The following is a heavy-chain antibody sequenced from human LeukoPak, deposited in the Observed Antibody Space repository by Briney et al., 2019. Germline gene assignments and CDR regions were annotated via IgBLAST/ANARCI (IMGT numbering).Heavy chain of an antibody. CDR1: GFTFSSYD. CDR3: ARGSRYSGYPFDY. J-gene: IGHJ4*02. D-gene: IGHD5-12*01. V-gene: IGHV3-13*01. Sequence: GGSLRLSCAASGFTFSSYDVHWVRHATGKGLEWVSAMGTAGDTYYPGSVKGRFTISRENAKNSLCLQMNGLRAGDTAVYYCARGSRYSGYPFDYWGQGTLVTVSS. CDR2: MGTAGDT.